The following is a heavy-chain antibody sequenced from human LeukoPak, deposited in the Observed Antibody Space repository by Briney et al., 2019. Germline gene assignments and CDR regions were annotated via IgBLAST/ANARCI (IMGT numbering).Heavy chain of an antibody. CDR2: ISGSGGGT. J-gene: IGHJ5*02. D-gene: IGHD3-3*01. Sequence: PRGSLRLSCAPSGFTFSSYALSWVCHAQGKGLEWDSAISGSGGGTYYAESVKSRFTISRDNSKNTLYLQMDRLRSEDTAVYYCAKGEATIFFGFDPWGQGTLVTVSS. CDR3: AKGEATIFFGFDP. CDR1: GFTFSSYA. V-gene: IGHV3-23*01.